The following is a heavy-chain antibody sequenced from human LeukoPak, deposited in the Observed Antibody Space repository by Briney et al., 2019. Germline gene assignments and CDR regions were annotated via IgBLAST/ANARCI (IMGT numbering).Heavy chain of an antibody. CDR1: GFTFSNYW. D-gene: IGHD6-13*01. Sequence: PGGSLRLSCAPSGFTFSNYWMSWVRQAPGKGREWVANIKQDGSQKYYVDSLKGRFTISRDNAKTSVYLEMDSLRAEDTAVYYCARIGYSSSSFDYWGQGTLVTVSS. J-gene: IGHJ4*02. CDR3: ARIGYSSSSFDY. V-gene: IGHV3-7*01. CDR2: IKQDGSQK.